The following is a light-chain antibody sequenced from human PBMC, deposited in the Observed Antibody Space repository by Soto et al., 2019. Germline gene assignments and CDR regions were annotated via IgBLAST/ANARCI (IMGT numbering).Light chain of an antibody. CDR1: SSDVGAYNY. Sequence: QSVLTQPASVSGSPGQSIAISCTGTSSDVGAYNYVSWYQQYPGKAPKVMIFDVSNRPSGVSNRFSGSKSDNTASLTISGLQAEDEADYYCNSFTTSGTYVFGTGTKLTVL. J-gene: IGLJ1*01. CDR2: DVS. V-gene: IGLV2-14*01. CDR3: NSFTTSGTYV.